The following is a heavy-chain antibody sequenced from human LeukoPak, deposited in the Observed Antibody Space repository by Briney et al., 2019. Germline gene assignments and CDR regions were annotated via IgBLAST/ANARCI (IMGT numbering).Heavy chain of an antibody. CDR1: GGSISSYY. D-gene: IGHD3-22*01. J-gene: IGHJ3*02. Sequence: PSETLSLTCTVSGGSISSYYWSWIRQPAGKGLEWIGRIYTSGSTNYNPSLKSRVTMSVDTSKNQFSLKLSSVTAADTAVYYCAREGPEGGYDSSGPSDAFDIWGQGTMVTVSS. CDR3: AREGPEGGYDSSGPSDAFDI. V-gene: IGHV4-4*07. CDR2: IYTSGST.